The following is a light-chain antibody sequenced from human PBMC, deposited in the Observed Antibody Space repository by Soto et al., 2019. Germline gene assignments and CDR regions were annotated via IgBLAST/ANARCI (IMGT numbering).Light chain of an antibody. CDR2: AAS. Sequence: DIQMTQSPSSLSASVGDRVTITCRASQSISSYLNWYQQKPGKAPKLLIYAASSLESGVPSRFSASGSGTDFNFTISSLQPEDFATYYCQQSYITPPTFGQGTRLEIK. CDR1: QSISSY. J-gene: IGKJ5*01. CDR3: QQSYITPPT. V-gene: IGKV1-39*01.